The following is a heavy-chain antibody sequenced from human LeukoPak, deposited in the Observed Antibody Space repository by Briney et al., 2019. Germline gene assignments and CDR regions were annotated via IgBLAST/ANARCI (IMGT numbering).Heavy chain of an antibody. CDR3: ARHGGTVAVNDAFDV. J-gene: IGHJ3*01. CDR2: INHSGST. Sequence: SETLSLTCAVYGGSFSGYYWSWIRQPPGKGLEWIGEINHSGSTNYNPSLKSRVTISVDMSKNQFSLKLSSVSAADTAIYYCARHGGTVAVNDAFDVWGQGTVVTVSS. V-gene: IGHV4-34*01. D-gene: IGHD1-1*01. CDR1: GGSFSGYY.